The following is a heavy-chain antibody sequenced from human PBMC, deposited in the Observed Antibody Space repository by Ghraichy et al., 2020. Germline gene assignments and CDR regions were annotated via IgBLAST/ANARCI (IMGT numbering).Heavy chain of an antibody. CDR3: ERFSPDNGGDSGPPDWRDAFDI. J-gene: IGHJ3*02. V-gene: IGHV4-39*07. CDR2: IYYSGTT. CDR1: GGSIASSSYF. Sequence: SETLSLTCTVSGGSIASSSYFWGWIRQPPGKGLEWIGSIYYSGTTYYNPSLESRVTISIDTSKNQFSLKVSSVTAADTAVYYCERFSPDNGGDSGPPDWRDAFDIWGQGTMVTVSS. D-gene: IGHD4-23*01.